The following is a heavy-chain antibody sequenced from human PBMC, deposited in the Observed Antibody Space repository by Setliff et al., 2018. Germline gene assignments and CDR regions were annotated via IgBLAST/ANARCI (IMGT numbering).Heavy chain of an antibody. CDR3: ARQAGLRGYYGSNSLYYLDF. CDR2: IYYTGDT. CDR1: NGSISISGFY. J-gene: IGHJ4*01. Sequence: PSETLSLTCTVSNGSISISGFYWGWIRQSPGKGLEWIGSIYYTGDTWYKQSLEGRVTISVDTSKNQFSLGLTSVTAADTAVYYCARQAGLRGYYGSNSLYYLDFWGRGTLVTVSS. D-gene: IGHD3-10*01. V-gene: IGHV4-39*01.